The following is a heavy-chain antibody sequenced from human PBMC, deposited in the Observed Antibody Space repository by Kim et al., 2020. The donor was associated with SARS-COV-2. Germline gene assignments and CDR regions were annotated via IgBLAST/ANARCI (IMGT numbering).Heavy chain of an antibody. CDR2: IYYSGST. J-gene: IGHJ6*02. CDR1: GGSISSGDYY. D-gene: IGHD2-2*01. V-gene: IGHV4-30-4*01. CDR3: ARGSTDIVVVPAAMRRLEGIAV. Sequence: SETMSLTCTVSGGSISSGDYYWSWIRQPPGKGLEWIGYIYYSGSTYYNPSLKSRVTISVDTSKNQFSLKLSSVTAADTAVYYCARGSTDIVVVPAAMRRLEGIAVGGQGTTVTVSS.